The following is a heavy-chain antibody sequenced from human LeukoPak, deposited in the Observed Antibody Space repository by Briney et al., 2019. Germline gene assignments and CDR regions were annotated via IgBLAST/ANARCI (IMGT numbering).Heavy chain of an antibody. D-gene: IGHD2-15*01. CDR3: ARSHASGGLYYGMDV. V-gene: IGHV1-46*01. CDR1: GYTFTGYY. Sequence: ASVKVSCKASGYTFTGYYMHWVRQAPGQGLEWMGIINPSGGSTSYAQKFQGRVTMTRDTSTSTVYMELSSLRSEDTAVYYCARSHASGGLYYGMDVWGQGTTVTVSS. CDR2: INPSGGST. J-gene: IGHJ6*02.